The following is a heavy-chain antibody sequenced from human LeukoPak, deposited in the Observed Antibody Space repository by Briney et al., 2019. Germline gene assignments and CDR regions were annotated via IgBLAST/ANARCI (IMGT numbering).Heavy chain of an antibody. Sequence: GGSLRLSCAASGFIFSSYSMNWVRQAPGKGLEWVSYISSSSSTIYYADSVKGRFTISRDDAKNSLYLQMNSLRAEDTAVYHCATAPYYYYYYMDVWGKGTTVTVSS. CDR3: ATAPYYYYYYMDV. V-gene: IGHV3-48*01. CDR2: ISSSSSTI. J-gene: IGHJ6*03. CDR1: GFIFSSYS.